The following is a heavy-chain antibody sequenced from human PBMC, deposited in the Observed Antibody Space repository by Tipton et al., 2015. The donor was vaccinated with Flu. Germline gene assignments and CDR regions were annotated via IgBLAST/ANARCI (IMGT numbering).Heavy chain of an antibody. CDR1: GGSITSGDYC. CDR3: ARAGKSGSGIYYYHGMDV. V-gene: IGHV4-31*03. CDR2: IYYSGSS. D-gene: IGHD3-10*01. J-gene: IGHJ6*02. Sequence: TLSLTCTVSGGSITSGDYCWSWIRQHPGKGLEWIGNIYYSGSSDYSPSLKSRVTMSLDTSKNQLSLKLSSVKAADTAVYFCARAGKSGSGIYYYHGMDVWGQGTTVTVSS.